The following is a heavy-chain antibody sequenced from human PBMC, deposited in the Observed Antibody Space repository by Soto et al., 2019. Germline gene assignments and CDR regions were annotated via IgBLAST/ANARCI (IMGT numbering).Heavy chain of an antibody. J-gene: IGHJ4*02. CDR3: ARAWVVVTAPDY. CDR2: INAGNGNT. V-gene: IGHV1-3*05. Sequence: QVQLVQSGAEEKKPGASVKVSCKASGYTFTSYAMHWVRQAPGQRLEWMGWINAGNGNTKYSQKFQGRVTITRDTSASTGYMELSSLRSEDRAVYYCARAWVVVTAPDYWGQGTLVTVSS. D-gene: IGHD2-21*02. CDR1: GYTFTSYA.